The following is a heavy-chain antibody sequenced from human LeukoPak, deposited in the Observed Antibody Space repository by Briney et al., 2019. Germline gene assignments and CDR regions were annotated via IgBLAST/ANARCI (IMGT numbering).Heavy chain of an antibody. Sequence: PSETLSLTCTVSGGSISSYYWSWIRQPAGKGLEWIGRIYTSGSTNYNPSLKSRVTMSVDTSKNQFSLKLSSVTAADTVVYYCARLSGGSPVEYFDYWGQGTLVTVSS. J-gene: IGHJ4*02. CDR1: GGSISSYY. V-gene: IGHV4-4*07. CDR2: IYTSGST. CDR3: ARLSGGSPVEYFDY. D-gene: IGHD1-26*01.